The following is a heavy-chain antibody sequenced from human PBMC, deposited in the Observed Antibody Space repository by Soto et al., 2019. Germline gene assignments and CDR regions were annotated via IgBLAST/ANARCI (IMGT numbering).Heavy chain of an antibody. D-gene: IGHD2-15*01. CDR2: ISTYNGDT. CDR1: GYTFTRSG. Sequence: ASVKVSCKASGYTFTRSGISWVRQAPGQGLEWMGWISTYNGDTNYAQTFQGRVTMTTDTSTSTVHTEVRSLRSDDTAVYYCVREGLAADYCYRQAVWGQGSPDTGSA. J-gene: IGHJ6*01. V-gene: IGHV1-18*01. CDR3: VREGLAADYCYRQAV.